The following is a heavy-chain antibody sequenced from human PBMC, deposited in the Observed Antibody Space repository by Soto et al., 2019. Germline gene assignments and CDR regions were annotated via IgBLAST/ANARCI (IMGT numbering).Heavy chain of an antibody. CDR3: ARQVTYPVLDY. Sequence: PSETLSLTCTVSGGSISSYYWSWIRQPPGKGLEWIGYIYYSGSTNYNPSLKSRVTISVDTSKNQFSLKLSSVTAADTAVYYCARQVTYPVLDYWGQGTLVTVSS. CDR2: IYYSGST. CDR1: GGSISSYY. V-gene: IGHV4-59*08. D-gene: IGHD4-4*01. J-gene: IGHJ4*02.